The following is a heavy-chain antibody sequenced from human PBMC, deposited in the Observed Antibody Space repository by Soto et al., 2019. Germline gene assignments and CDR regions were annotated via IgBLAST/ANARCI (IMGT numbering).Heavy chain of an antibody. CDR3: ATSMTTFTTSWFDP. V-gene: IGHV4-4*02. Sequence: QVQLQESGPGLVKPSGTLSITCAVSGDSIRSRNWWSWVRQLPGKGLEWIGEIDHSGITNYNPSLKSRVTISIDMSNNQFSLKLSSVTAADTAVYYCATSMTTFTTSWFDPWGQGTLVTVS. J-gene: IGHJ5*02. D-gene: IGHD4-17*01. CDR1: GDSIRSRNW. CDR2: IDHSGIT.